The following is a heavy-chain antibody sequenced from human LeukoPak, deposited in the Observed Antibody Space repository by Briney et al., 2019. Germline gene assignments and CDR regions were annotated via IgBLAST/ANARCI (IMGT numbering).Heavy chain of an antibody. CDR2: ISDDGSNK. V-gene: IGHV3-30*18. CDR3: AKDLSEYSSRHAFDI. CDR1: GVSFSTYG. Sequence: PGRSLRLSCAASGVSFSTYGMHWVRQAPGKGLEWVAVISDDGSNKYYADSVKGRFTISRDNSKNTLYLQMNSLRAEDTAVYYCAKDLSEYSSRHAFDIWGQGTMVTVSS. D-gene: IGHD6-6*01. J-gene: IGHJ3*02.